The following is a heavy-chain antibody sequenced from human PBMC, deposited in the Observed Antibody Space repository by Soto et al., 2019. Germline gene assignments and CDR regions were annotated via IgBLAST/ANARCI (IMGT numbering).Heavy chain of an antibody. CDR1: GFTFSSYA. CDR3: ARDFTVRANSPGDV. D-gene: IGHD3-16*01. CDR2: ISYDGSNK. J-gene: IGHJ6*02. V-gene: IGHV3-30-3*01. Sequence: GGSLRLSCAASGFTFSSYAMHWVRQAPGKGLEWVAVISYDGSNKYYADSVKGRFTISRDNSKNTLYLQMNSLRAEDTAVYYCARDFTVRANSPGDVWGQGTTVTVSS.